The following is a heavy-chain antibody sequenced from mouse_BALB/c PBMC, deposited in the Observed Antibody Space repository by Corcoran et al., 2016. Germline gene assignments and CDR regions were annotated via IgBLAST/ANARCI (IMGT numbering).Heavy chain of an antibody. CDR3: ARGSSGYDY. CDR1: GYIFTNYG. Sequence: QIQLVQSGPELKKPGETVKISCKASGYIFTNYGMNWVKQAPGKGLKWMGWINNYTVEPTSADDFQGRFAFSLETSARTAYLQINNLKNEDMATYFCARGSSGYDYWGQGTTLTVSS. J-gene: IGHJ2*01. V-gene: IGHV9-1*02. CDR2: INNYTVEP. D-gene: IGHD3-1*01.